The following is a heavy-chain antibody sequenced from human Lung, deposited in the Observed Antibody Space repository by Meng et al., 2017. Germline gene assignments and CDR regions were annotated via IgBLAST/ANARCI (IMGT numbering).Heavy chain of an antibody. CDR2: IIDSGST. V-gene: IGHV4-34*12. D-gene: IGHD6-19*01. J-gene: IGHJ4*02. CDR1: GGSFSGYY. Sequence: QVHLHQWVAVMLTHASTLSRPSAFYGGSFSGYYWSWIRQPPGKGLEWIGEIIDSGSTNYNPSLKSRVTISVDTSKNQFSLRVTSVTAADRAVYYCVRRTYSSGWYFDYWGQGTLVTVSS. CDR3: VRRTYSSGWYFDY.